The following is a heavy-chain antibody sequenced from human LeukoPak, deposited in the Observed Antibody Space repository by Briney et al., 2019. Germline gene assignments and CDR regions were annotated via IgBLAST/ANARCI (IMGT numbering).Heavy chain of an antibody. CDR1: GDSISSYY. V-gene: IGHV4-59*01. Sequence: SETLSLTCTVSGDSISSYYWSWIRQPPGKGLEWVGYIYYSGSTNYNPSLKSRLTISVDTSKNQFSLKLRSVTAADTAVYYCARYIAVAGTFYFDYWGQGTLVTVSP. CDR3: ARYIAVAGTFYFDY. J-gene: IGHJ4*02. CDR2: IYYSGST. D-gene: IGHD6-19*01.